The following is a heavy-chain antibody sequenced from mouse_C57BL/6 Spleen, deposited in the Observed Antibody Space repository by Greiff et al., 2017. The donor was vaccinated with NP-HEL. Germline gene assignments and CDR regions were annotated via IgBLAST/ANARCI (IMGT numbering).Heavy chain of an antibody. J-gene: IGHJ3*01. CDR1: GYTFTSYW. D-gene: IGHD2-1*01. CDR2: IDPSDSYT. CDR3: ARIRGGNYLFAY. Sequence: QVQLKQPGAELVKPGASVQLSCKASGYTFTSYWMQWVKQRPGQGLEWIVEIDPSDSYTNSNQKFKGKATLTVDPSSSAAYMQLSSLTSEDSAVYYCARIRGGNYLFAYWGQGTLVTVSA. V-gene: IGHV1-50*01.